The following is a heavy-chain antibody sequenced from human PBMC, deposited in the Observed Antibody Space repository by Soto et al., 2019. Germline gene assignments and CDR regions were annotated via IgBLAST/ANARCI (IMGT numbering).Heavy chain of an antibody. CDR3: ARHRHILTGYQDPFDY. V-gene: IGHV4-39*01. CDR2: IYYSGST. J-gene: IGHJ4*02. Sequence: SETLSLTCTVSGGSISSSSYYWGWIRQPPGKGLEWIGSIYYSGSTYYNPSLKSRVTISVDTSKNQFSLKLSSVTAADTAVYYCARHRHILTGYQDPFDYWGQGTLVT. CDR1: GGSISSSSYY. D-gene: IGHD3-9*01.